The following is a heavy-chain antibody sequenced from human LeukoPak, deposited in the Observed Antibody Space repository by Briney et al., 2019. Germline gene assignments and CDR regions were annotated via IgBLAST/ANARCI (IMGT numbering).Heavy chain of an antibody. J-gene: IGHJ4*02. V-gene: IGHV3-48*03. CDR3: ARYLARNFDY. CDR1: GFTFSSYE. CDR2: ISSSGSTI. Sequence: PGGSLRLSCVASGFTFSSYEMNWVRQAPRKGLEWVSYISSSGSTIYYADSVKGRFTISRDNAKNSLYLQMNSLRAEDTAVYYCARYLARNFDYWGQGTLVTVSS.